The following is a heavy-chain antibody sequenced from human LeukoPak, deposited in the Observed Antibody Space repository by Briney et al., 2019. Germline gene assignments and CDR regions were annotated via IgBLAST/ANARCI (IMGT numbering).Heavy chain of an antibody. CDR3: ARGQQWLEAFEH. J-gene: IGHJ4*02. CDR2: INPNSGVT. D-gene: IGHD6-19*01. V-gene: IGHV1-2*02. CDR1: GYTFSDYY. Sequence: ASVKVSCKASGYTFSDYYLHWVRQAPGQGLEWMGWINPNSGVTNYAQKFQGRVTITRDTSISTAYMEVSRLRSDDTAVYYCARGQQWLEAFEHWGQGTLVTVSS.